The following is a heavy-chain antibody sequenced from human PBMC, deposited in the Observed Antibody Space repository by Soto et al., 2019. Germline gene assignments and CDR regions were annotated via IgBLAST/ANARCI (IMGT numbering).Heavy chain of an antibody. CDR2: ISGGGDTT. J-gene: IGHJ4*02. D-gene: IGHD3-10*01. Sequence: EVQLLESGGGLVQPGGSLRLSCAASGLTFNNYAMTWVRQAPGKGLEWVSAISGGGDTTSYADSVKGRFTVSRDGSKNARELQMGSLRAEDTALYYCAKGRGGSGSLSPRVDFWGQGTLVTVSS. CDR3: AKGRGGSGSLSPRVDF. CDR1: GLTFNNYA. V-gene: IGHV3-23*01.